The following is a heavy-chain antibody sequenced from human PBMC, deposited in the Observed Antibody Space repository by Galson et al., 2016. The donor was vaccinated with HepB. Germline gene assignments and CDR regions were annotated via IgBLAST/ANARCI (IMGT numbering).Heavy chain of an antibody. V-gene: IGHV1-2*02. CDR3: ARDRDMLNSGWYAYFDY. Sequence: SVKVSCKASGYTFIDYYVHWVRQAPGQGLEWMGWISPNTGDIHYSQNFQGRVTMTRDTSISTAYMELSSLKSDDTAVYYCARDRDMLNSGWYAYFDYWGQGTLVTVSS. CDR1: GYTFIDYY. J-gene: IGHJ4*02. D-gene: IGHD6-19*01. CDR2: ISPNTGDI.